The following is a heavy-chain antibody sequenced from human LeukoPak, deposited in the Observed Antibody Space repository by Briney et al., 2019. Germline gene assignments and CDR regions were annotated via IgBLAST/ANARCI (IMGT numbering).Heavy chain of an antibody. J-gene: IGHJ5*02. CDR2: INHSGST. CDR1: GGSFSGYY. CDR3: ARGWGYYGS. V-gene: IGHV4-34*01. D-gene: IGHD3-10*01. Sequence: SETLSLTCAVYGGSFSGYYWSWIRQPPGKGLEWIGEINHSGSTNYNPSLKSRVTMSVDTSKNQFSLKLSSVTAADTAVYYCARGWGYYGSWGQGTLVTVSS.